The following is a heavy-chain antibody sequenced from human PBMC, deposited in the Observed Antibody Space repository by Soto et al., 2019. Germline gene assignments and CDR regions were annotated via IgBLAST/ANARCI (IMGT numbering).Heavy chain of an antibody. CDR3: AREMIPMIMGGMFAMDV. Sequence: QVQLVESGGGVVQPERSQRLSCTASKFTFASYVMHWVRQAPGEGLEWVALISFDGTNKYYADSVKGRFTISRDNSKNTMYLQMNSLRPEDTDVYYCAREMIPMIMGGMFAMDVWGQGTTVTVS. CDR2: ISFDGTNK. J-gene: IGHJ6*02. CDR1: KFTFASYV. D-gene: IGHD3-22*01. V-gene: IGHV3-30*04.